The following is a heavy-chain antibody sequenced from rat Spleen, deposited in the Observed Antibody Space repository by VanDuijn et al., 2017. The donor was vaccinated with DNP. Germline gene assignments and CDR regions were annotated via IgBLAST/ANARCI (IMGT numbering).Heavy chain of an antibody. CDR2: IRYDGGST. CDR1: GFTFSNYG. D-gene: IGHD4-3*01. V-gene: IGHV5-22*01. Sequence: EVQLVESGGGLVQPGRSLKLSCAASGFTFSNYGMAWVRQAPTKGLEWVAYIRYDGGSTYYGDSVKGRFTISRDNAKSTLYLQMNSLRSEDMAIYYWARWYNSGYYFDDWGQGVMVTVAS. J-gene: IGHJ2*01. CDR3: ARWYNSGYYFDD.